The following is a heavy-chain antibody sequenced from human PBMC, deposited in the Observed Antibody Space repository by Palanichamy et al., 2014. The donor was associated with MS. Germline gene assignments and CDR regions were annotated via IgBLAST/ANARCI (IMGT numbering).Heavy chain of an antibody. CDR3: ARELERDSGSYNYYYGMDV. CDR1: GYTFTGYY. D-gene: IGHD1-26*01. V-gene: IGHV1-2*04. J-gene: IGHJ6*02. CDR2: INPNSGGT. Sequence: QVQLVQSGAEVKKPGASVKVSCKASGYTFTGYYMHWVRQAPGQGLEWMGWINPNSGGTNYAQKFQGWVTMTRDTSISTAYMELSRLRSDDTAVYYCARELERDSGSYNYYYGMDVWGQGTTVTVSS.